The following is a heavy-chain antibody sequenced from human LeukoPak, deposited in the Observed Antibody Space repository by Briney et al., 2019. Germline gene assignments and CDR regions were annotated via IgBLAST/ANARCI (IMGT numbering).Heavy chain of an antibody. CDR2: INPNSGGT. Sequence: ASVKVSCKASGGTFSSYAISWVRQAPGQGLEWMGRINPNSGGTNSAQKFQGRVTMTRDTSISTAYMELSRLQSDDTAVYYCGWSPNAFYLDYWGQGTLVTVSS. V-gene: IGHV1-2*06. CDR1: GGTFSSYA. D-gene: IGHD2-15*01. J-gene: IGHJ4*02. CDR3: GWSPNAFYLDY.